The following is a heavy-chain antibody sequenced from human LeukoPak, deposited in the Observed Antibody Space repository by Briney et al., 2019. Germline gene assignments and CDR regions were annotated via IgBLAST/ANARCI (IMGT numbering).Heavy chain of an antibody. CDR3: ARVWLSYYYYMDV. Sequence: TGGSLRLSCVASGFNISPFWMTWVRQAPDKGLEWVANIRGDGSRLYYVDSVKGRFTISRDNAKNSLYLQMSNLRADDTSVYYCARVWLSYYYYMDVWGKGTTVTVSS. D-gene: IGHD3-22*01. CDR2: IRGDGSRL. V-gene: IGHV3-7*01. J-gene: IGHJ6*03. CDR1: GFNISPFW.